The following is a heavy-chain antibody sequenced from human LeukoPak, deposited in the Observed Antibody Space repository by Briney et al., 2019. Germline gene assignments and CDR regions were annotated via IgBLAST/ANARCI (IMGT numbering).Heavy chain of an antibody. CDR3: ARELRNYYGSGSYDY. V-gene: IGHV3-64*01. D-gene: IGHD3-10*01. J-gene: IGHJ4*02. CDR2: ISSNGGST. Sequence: PGGSLRLSCAASGFTFSSYGLHWVRQAPGKGLEYVSAISSNGGSTYYANSVKGRFTISRDNSKNTLYLQMGSLRAEDMAVYYCARELRNYYGSGSYDYWGQGTLVTVSS. CDR1: GFTFSSYG.